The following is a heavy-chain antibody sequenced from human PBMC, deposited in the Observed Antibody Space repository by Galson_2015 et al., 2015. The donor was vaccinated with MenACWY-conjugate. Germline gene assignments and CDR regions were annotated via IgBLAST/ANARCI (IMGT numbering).Heavy chain of an antibody. CDR1: GFTFSQYA. CDR2: IRDSGAAT. V-gene: IGHV3-23*01. J-gene: IGHJ6*03. Sequence: SLRLSCAVSGFTFSQYAMSWVRQAPGTGLEWVAIIRDSGAATHYIDSVKGRFTISRDNSKNTLYLQMSRLRAEDTALYYCAKDVYMDVWGKATAVSVSS. CDR3: AKDVYMDV.